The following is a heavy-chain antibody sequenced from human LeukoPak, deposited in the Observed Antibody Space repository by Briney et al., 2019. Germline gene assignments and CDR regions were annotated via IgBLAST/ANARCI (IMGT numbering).Heavy chain of an antibody. CDR2: INPNSGGT. V-gene: IGHV1-2*02. D-gene: IGHD6-19*01. Sequence: GASVKVSCKASGYPFTGYYMHWARRAPGQGLEWMGWINPNSGGTNYAQKFQGRVTMTRDTSISTAYMELSRLRSDDTAVYYCARDLLGIAVAGAYYYYYYYMDVWGKGTTVTVSS. CDR1: GYPFTGYY. CDR3: ARDLLGIAVAGAYYYYYYYMDV. J-gene: IGHJ6*03.